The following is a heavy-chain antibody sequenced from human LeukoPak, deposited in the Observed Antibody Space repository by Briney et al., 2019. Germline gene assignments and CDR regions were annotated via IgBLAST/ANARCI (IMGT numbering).Heavy chain of an antibody. CDR3: ARETVPAIAAPRGLNY. V-gene: IGHV1-2*02. CDR2: INPNSGDT. CDR1: GYTFTDYY. D-gene: IGHD6-13*01. Sequence: ASVKVSCKASGYTFTDYYIHWVRQAPGQGLEWMGWINPNSGDTNYAQKFQGRVTMTRDTSISTAYMELSRLRSDDKAVYYCARETVPAIAAPRGLNYWGQGTLVTVSS. J-gene: IGHJ4*02.